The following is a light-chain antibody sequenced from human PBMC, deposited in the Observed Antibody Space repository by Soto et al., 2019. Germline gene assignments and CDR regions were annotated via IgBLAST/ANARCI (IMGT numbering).Light chain of an antibody. CDR3: AAGDDSLSGRI. J-gene: IGLJ2*01. Sequence: QSVLTQPPSASGTPGQRVTISCSGSSSNIGSNYGYWYQQLPGTAPKLLIYRNNQRPSGVPDRFSGSKSGTSASLAISGLRSEDEADYYCAAGDDSLSGRIFGGGTQLTVL. V-gene: IGLV1-47*01. CDR2: RNN. CDR1: SSNIGSNY.